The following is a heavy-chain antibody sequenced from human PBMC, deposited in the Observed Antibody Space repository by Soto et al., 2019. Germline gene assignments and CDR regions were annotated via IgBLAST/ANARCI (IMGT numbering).Heavy chain of an antibody. CDR3: AKDVKLRVSSVYYYYGMDV. J-gene: IGHJ6*02. CDR2: ISGSGRTT. V-gene: IGHV3-23*01. CDR1: GFTFGTYA. D-gene: IGHD1-1*01. Sequence: GGSLRLSCAASGFTFGTYAMKWLRQAPGRGLECVSFISGSGRTTYYADSVKGRFTVSRDNSKNTMYLQMNSLSTEDTAVYFCAKDVKLRVSSVYYYYGMDVWGLGTTVTVSS.